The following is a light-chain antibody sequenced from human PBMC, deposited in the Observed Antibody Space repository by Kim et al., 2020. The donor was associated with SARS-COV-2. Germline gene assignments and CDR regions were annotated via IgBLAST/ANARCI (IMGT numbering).Light chain of an antibody. Sequence: DIQMTQSPSSLSASVGDRVTITCQPSQDISNYLNWYHQKPGKAPKLLIYDASNLETGVPSRFSGSGSGTDFTFTISSLQPEDIATYYCQQYDNLPPFTFGPGTKVDIK. J-gene: IGKJ3*01. CDR1: QDISNY. CDR2: DAS. V-gene: IGKV1-33*01. CDR3: QQYDNLPPFT.